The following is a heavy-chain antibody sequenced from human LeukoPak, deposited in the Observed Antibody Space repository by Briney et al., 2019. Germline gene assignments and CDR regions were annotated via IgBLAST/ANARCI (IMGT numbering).Heavy chain of an antibody. J-gene: IGHJ6*03. CDR3: ARIAIPSGGSGYYGEPLYYYYMDV. CDR1: GFTVSSNY. Sequence: GGSLRLSCAASGFTVSSNYMSWVRQAPGKGLEWVSVIYSGGSTYYADSVKGRFTISRDNSKNTLYLQMNSLRAEDTAVYYCARIAIPSGGSGYYGEPLYYYYMDVWGKGTTVTVSS. D-gene: IGHD3-22*01. V-gene: IGHV3-66*01. CDR2: IYSGGST.